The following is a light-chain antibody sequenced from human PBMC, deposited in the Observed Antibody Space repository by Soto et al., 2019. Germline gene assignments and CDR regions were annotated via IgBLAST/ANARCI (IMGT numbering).Light chain of an antibody. V-gene: IGKV3-20*01. CDR1: QSVSRNF. Sequence: EIVLTQSPFTLSLSPGERATLSCTASQSVSRNFLAWYQQKPGQAPRLLIYGASNRATGIPDRFSGSGSGTDFTLTISSLEPEAFAVYYCQQYVTSPWAFGPGTKVEIK. J-gene: IGKJ1*01. CDR3: QQYVTSPWA. CDR2: GAS.